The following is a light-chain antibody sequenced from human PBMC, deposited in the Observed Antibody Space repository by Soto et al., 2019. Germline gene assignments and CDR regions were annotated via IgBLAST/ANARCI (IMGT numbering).Light chain of an antibody. J-gene: IGKJ1*01. Sequence: EIALAQSPGTLSLSPGERATLSCRASQSVSSNLAWYQQIPGQSPRLLIYGASTRATGIPARFSGSGSGTEFTLTIDSLQSEDFAVYYCQQYNNWWTFGQGTKVDIK. CDR3: QQYNNWWT. CDR2: GAS. CDR1: QSVSSN. V-gene: IGKV3-15*01.